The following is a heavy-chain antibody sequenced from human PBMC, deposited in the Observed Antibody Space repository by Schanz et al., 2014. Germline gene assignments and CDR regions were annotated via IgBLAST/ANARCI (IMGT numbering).Heavy chain of an antibody. CDR2: ISNNGDST. Sequence: EVQLVESGGGLVKPGGSLRLSCVASGFTFSTFAMHWVRQAPGKGLEYISAISNNGDSTYYADSVKGRFTISRDNSKNTLFLQMSSLRVDDMAVYYCGRAGTGMAGWYFELWGRGTLVTVSS. D-gene: IGHD5-18*01. V-gene: IGHV3-64D*06. J-gene: IGHJ2*01. CDR3: GRAGTGMAGWYFEL. CDR1: GFTFSTFA.